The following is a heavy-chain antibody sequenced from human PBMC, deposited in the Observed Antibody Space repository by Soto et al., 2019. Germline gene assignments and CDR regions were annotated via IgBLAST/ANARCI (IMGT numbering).Heavy chain of an antibody. CDR3: AREGYGDYGYYDYGMDV. Sequence: QVQLVQSGAEVKKPGSSVKVSCKASGGTFSSYAISWVRQAPGQGLEWMGGIIPIFGTANYAQKFQGRVTMTADESTTTAYRELSSLRSEDTAVYYCAREGYGDYGYYDYGMDVWGQGTTVTVSS. CDR1: GGTFSSYA. V-gene: IGHV1-69*12. CDR2: IIPIFGTA. D-gene: IGHD4-17*01. J-gene: IGHJ6*02.